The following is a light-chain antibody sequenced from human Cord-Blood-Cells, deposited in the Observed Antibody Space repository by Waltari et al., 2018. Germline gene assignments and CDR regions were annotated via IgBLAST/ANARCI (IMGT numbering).Light chain of an antibody. CDR2: GNS. CDR3: QSYDSSLSGWV. J-gene: IGLJ3*02. CDR1: SSHLRAGYD. V-gene: IGLV1-40*01. Sequence: QSVLTQPPSVSGAPGQRVTISCTGSSSHLRAGYDVHGYQQLPGTAPKLLIYGNSNRPSGVPDRFSGSKSGTSASLAITGLQAEDEADYYCQSYDSSLSGWVFGGGTKLTVL.